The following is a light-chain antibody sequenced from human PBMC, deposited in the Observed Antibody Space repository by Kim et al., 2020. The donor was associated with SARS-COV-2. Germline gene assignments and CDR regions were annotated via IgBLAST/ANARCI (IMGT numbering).Light chain of an antibody. CDR2: GAS. Sequence: SPGDRANLSCRASQSVRSSYLAWYRQKPGQAPRLLIYGASSRATGVPDRFSGSGSETDFTLTISRLEPEDFAVYYCQQYGSPPWTFGQGTKVYIK. V-gene: IGKV3-20*01. CDR1: QSVRSSY. J-gene: IGKJ1*01. CDR3: QQYGSPPWT.